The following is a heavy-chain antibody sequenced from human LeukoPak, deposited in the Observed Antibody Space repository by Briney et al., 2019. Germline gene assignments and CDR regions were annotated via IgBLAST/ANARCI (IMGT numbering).Heavy chain of an antibody. CDR2: LNPSGGSS. Sequence: ASVKVSCKASGYTVTSYYMHWVRQAPGQGLEWMAILNPSGGSSNYAQKFQGRATLTRATSTSTAYMELSSLRSEDTAVYYCARHFDFWSAYYGMDVWGQGTTVTVSS. J-gene: IGHJ6*02. CDR1: GYTVTSYY. D-gene: IGHD3-3*01. V-gene: IGHV1-46*01. CDR3: ARHFDFWSAYYGMDV.